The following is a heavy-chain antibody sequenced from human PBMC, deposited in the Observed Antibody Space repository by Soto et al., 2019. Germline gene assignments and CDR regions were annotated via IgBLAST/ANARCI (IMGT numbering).Heavy chain of an antibody. J-gene: IGHJ5*02. D-gene: IGHD6-19*01. CDR1: GGSINSSSYF. CDR3: ARHYSSGSRNWFDP. CDR2: IYYSGST. Sequence: VSLTCSVSGGSINSSSYFWGWVRQPPGKGLEWIGSIYYSGSTYYNPSLRSRVTISVDTSKNQFSLKLSSVTAADTAVFYCARHYSSGSRNWFDPWGQGTLVTVSS. V-gene: IGHV4-39*01.